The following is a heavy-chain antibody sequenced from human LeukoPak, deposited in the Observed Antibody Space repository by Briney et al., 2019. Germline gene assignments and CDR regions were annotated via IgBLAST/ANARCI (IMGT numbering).Heavy chain of an antibody. CDR1: GFTFSSYT. V-gene: IGHV3-21*01. J-gene: IGHJ4*02. D-gene: IGHD3-10*01. CDR2: ISSSSSYI. Sequence: GGSLRLSCAASGFTFSSYTMNWVRQAPGKGLEWVSSISSSSSYIYYADPVKGRFTISRDNAKNSLYLQMNSLRAEDTAAYYCARHSCTGELPRPNDYRGQGTLVTVSS. CDR3: ARHSCTGELPRPNDY.